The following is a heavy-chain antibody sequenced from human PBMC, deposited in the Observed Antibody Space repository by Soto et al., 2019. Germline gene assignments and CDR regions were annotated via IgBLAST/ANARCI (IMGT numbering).Heavy chain of an antibody. CDR1: GFTFSSYW. J-gene: IGHJ6*02. V-gene: IGHV3-74*01. D-gene: IGHD2-15*01. Sequence: GGSLRLSCAASGFTFSSYWMHWVRQAPGKGLVWVSRINSDGSSTSYADSVKGRFTISRDNAKNTLYLQMNSLRAEDTAVYYCARVIGVYCSGGSCYYYYGMDVWGQGTTVTVSS. CDR3: ARVIGVYCSGGSCYYYYGMDV. CDR2: INSDGSST.